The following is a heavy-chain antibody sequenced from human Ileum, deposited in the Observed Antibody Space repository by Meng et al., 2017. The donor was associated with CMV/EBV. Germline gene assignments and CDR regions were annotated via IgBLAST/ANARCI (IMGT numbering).Heavy chain of an antibody. D-gene: IGHD1-26*01. CDR2: IKQDGSEK. J-gene: IGHJ4*02. CDR1: GFTFSSYW. V-gene: IGHV3-7*01. Sequence: GESLKISCAASGFTFSSYWMSWVRQAPGKGLEWVANIKQDGSEKYYVDAVKGRFTISRDNAKNSLYLQMNSLRAEDTAVYYCARDRGSYGDYWGQGTLVTVSS. CDR3: ARDRGSYGDY.